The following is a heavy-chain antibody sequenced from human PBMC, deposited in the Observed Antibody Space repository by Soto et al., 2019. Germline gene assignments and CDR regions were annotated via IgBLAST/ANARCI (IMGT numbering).Heavy chain of an antibody. CDR1: FSSYD. CDR2: MNPNSGET. V-gene: IGHV1-8*01. J-gene: IGHJ6*02. Sequence: QVQLVQSGAEVKKPGTSVKVACTFSSYDSNWVRQAAGQGPEWMAWMNPNSGETRYAQKFQGRVTMTRDTSKFTAYMELSNLRSEDTAVYYCARGPGSSDWRVSYYYIDVWDQGTTVTVSS. CDR3: ARGPGSSDWRVSYYYIDV. D-gene: IGHD6-19*01.